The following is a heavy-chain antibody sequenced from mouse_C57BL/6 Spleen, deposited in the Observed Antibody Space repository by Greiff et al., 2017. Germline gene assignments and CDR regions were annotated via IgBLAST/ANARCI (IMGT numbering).Heavy chain of an antibody. CDR2: IWGGGST. D-gene: IGHD2-4*01. Sequence: QVQLQQSGPGLVAPSQSLSITCTVSGFSLTSYGVDWVRQPPGKGLEWLGVIWGGGSTNYNSALMSRLSISKDNAKSQVFLNMNTLQTDDTAMYYCAKRWDDYDEYAMDYWGQGTSVTVSS. CDR1: GFSLTSYG. J-gene: IGHJ4*01. V-gene: IGHV2-9*01. CDR3: AKRWDDYDEYAMDY.